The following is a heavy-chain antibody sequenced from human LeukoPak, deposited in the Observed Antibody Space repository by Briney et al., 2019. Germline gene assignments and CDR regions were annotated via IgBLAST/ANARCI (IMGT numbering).Heavy chain of an antibody. Sequence: GGSLRLSCAASGFTFSNAWMSWVRQAPGKGLEWVGRIKSKTDGGTTDYAAPVKGRFTISRDDSKNTLYLQMNSLKTEDTAVYYCARHYFHGSGHGGHWGQGTLVTVSS. J-gene: IGHJ4*02. CDR3: ARHYFHGSGHGGH. CDR2: IKSKTDGGTT. D-gene: IGHD2-15*01. V-gene: IGHV3-15*01. CDR1: GFTFSNAW.